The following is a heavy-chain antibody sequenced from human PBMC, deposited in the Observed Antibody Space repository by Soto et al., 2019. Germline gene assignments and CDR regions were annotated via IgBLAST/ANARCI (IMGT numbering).Heavy chain of an antibody. D-gene: IGHD6-13*01. Sequence: QVQLVESGGGVVQPGRSLRLSCAASGFTFSNHGMQWVRQAPGKGLEWVAGIWYDGSNKNYADSVKGRFTISRDNSKNTLYLQMNRLRSEDTAIYYCARDRGIAAAYNWFDPWGQGTLVTVSS. CDR1: GFTFSNHG. CDR2: IWYDGSNK. CDR3: ARDRGIAAAYNWFDP. V-gene: IGHV3-33*01. J-gene: IGHJ5*02.